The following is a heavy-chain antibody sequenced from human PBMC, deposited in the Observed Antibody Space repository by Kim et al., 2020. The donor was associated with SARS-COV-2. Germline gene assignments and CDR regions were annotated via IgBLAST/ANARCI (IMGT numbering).Heavy chain of an antibody. CDR1: GGSFSGYY. CDR2: INHSGST. Sequence: SETLSLTCAVYGGSFSGYYWSWIRQPPGKGLEWXGEINHSGSTNYNPSLKSRXTISVDTSKNQFSLKLSSVTAXDTAXYYCXRGSGYCSGGSCYGNY. D-gene: IGHD2-15*01. V-gene: IGHV4-34*01. CDR3: XRGSGYCSGGSCYGNY. J-gene: IGHJ6*01.